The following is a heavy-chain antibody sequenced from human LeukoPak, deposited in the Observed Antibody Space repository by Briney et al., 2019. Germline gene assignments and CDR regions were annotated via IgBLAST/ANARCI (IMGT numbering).Heavy chain of an antibody. Sequence: GGSLRLSCAASGFSFSSYGMHWVRQAPGKGLEWMAFIRSDGSNKYYADSVKGRFTISRDNSKNTLYLQMNSLRAEDTAVYYCARDLSGVTGYTYGRGIDYWGQGTLVTVSS. CDR2: IRSDGSNK. CDR3: ARDLSGVTGYTYGRGIDY. D-gene: IGHD5-18*01. CDR1: GFSFSSYG. J-gene: IGHJ4*02. V-gene: IGHV3-30*02.